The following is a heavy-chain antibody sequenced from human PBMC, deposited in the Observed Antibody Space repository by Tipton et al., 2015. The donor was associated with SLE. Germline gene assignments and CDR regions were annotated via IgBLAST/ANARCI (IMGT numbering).Heavy chain of an antibody. J-gene: IGHJ4*02. CDR2: IYHSGST. V-gene: IGHV4-34*01. CDR3: ARGNYIDYFDY. Sequence: TLSLTCAVYGGSFSGYYWCWVRQPPGKGLEWIGSIYHSGSTYYNPSLKSRVTISVDTSKNQFSLKVRSVTAADTAVYYCARGNYIDYFDYWGQGTLVTVSS. D-gene: IGHD1-7*01. CDR1: GGSFSGYY.